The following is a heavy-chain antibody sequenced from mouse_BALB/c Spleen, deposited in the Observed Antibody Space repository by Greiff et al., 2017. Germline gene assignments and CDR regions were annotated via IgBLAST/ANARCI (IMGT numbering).Heavy chain of an antibody. CDR1: GFNIKDTY. D-gene: IGHD2-14*01. CDR3: DRGEVRQGYYYAMDY. CDR2: IDPANGNT. V-gene: IGHV14-3*02. J-gene: IGHJ4*01. Sequence: VQLQQSGAELVKPGASVKLSCTASGFNIKDTYMHWVKQRPEQGLEWIGRIDPANGNTKYDPKFQGKATITADTSSNTAYLQLSSLTSEDTAVYYGDRGEVRQGYYYAMDYWGQGTSVTVSA.